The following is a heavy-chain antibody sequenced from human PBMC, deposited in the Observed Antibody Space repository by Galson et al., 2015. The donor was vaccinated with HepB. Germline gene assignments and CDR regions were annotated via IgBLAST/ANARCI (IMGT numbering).Heavy chain of an antibody. J-gene: IGHJ4*02. CDR1: GYTFTGYY. D-gene: IGHD3-9*01. Sequence: SVKVSCKASGYTFTGYYMHWVRQAPGQGLEWMGWINPNSGGTNYAQKFQGRVTMTRDTSISTAYMELSRLRSDDTAVYYCARDRHYDILTGYLPGDYWGQGTLVTVSS. CDR3: ARDRHYDILTGYLPGDY. V-gene: IGHV1-2*02. CDR2: INPNSGGT.